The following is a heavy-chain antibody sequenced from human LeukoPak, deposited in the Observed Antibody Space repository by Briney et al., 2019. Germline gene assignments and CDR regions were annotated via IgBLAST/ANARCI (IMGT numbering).Heavy chain of an antibody. D-gene: IGHD3-16*01. J-gene: IGHJ4*02. CDR2: INAGNGNT. V-gene: IGHV1-3*01. Sequence: GESLKISCQASGYKFVSQWIGWVRQAPGQRLEWMGWINAGNGNTKYSQKFQGRVTITRDTSASTAYMELSSLGSEGTAVYYCARASGAFGAFDYWGQGTPVTVSS. CDR1: GYKFVSQW. CDR3: ARASGAFGAFDY.